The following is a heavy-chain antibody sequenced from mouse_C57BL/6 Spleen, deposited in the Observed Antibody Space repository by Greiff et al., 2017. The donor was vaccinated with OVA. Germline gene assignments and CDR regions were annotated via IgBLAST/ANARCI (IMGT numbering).Heavy chain of an antibody. CDR3: ARSDTTVVAHWYFDV. Sequence: QVQLQQPGAELVKPGASVKMSCKASGYTFTSYWITWVKQRPGQGLEWIGDIYPGSGSTNYNEKFKSKATLTVDTSSSTAYMQLSSLTSEDSAVYYCARSDTTVVAHWYFDVWGTGTTVTVSS. CDR2: IYPGSGST. V-gene: IGHV1-55*01. D-gene: IGHD1-1*01. J-gene: IGHJ1*03. CDR1: GYTFTSYW.